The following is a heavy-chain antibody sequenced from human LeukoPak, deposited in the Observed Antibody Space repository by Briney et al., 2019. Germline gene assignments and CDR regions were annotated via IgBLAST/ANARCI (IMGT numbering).Heavy chain of an antibody. V-gene: IGHV3-30*18. CDR1: GFSFISYC. J-gene: IGHJ4*02. CDR2: ISDDGRNK. D-gene: IGHD4-17*01. Sequence: QSGGSLRLSCAASGFSFISYCMHWVRQPPGKGLEWVGVISDDGRNKKYADSVKGRFTISRDNSKETLYLQMNSLRDEDTAVYYCAKRPSDYGDYVTYFDYWGQGTLVTVSS. CDR3: AKRPSDYGDYVTYFDY.